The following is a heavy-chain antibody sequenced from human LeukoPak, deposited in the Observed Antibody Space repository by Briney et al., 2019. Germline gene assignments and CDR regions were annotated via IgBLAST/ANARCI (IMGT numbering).Heavy chain of an antibody. CDR2: IYHSGST. CDR1: GGSISSSNW. J-gene: IGHJ3*02. V-gene: IGHV4-4*02. Sequence: SGTLSLTCAVSGGSISSSNWWSWVRQPPGKGLEWIGEIYHSGSTNYNPSLKSRVTISVDKSKNRFSLKLSSVTAADTAVYYCARLPPAPDYYDSSDDAFDIWGQGTMVTVSS. CDR3: ARLPPAPDYYDSSDDAFDI. D-gene: IGHD3-22*01.